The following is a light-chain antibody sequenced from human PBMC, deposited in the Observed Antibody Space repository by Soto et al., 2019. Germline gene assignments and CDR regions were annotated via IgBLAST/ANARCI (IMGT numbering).Light chain of an antibody. V-gene: IGKV3-20*01. CDR2: GAS. CDR3: QQYDSTLST. CDR1: QSVDSVS. J-gene: IGKJ4*01. Sequence: EIVLTQSPGTLSLSPGDRATLSCRASQSVDSVSLAWYQQKPGQAPRLLIYGASSRSTGIPDRFSGSGSGTDFPLTISRLEPEDFALYYCQQYDSTLSTFGGGTKVEIK.